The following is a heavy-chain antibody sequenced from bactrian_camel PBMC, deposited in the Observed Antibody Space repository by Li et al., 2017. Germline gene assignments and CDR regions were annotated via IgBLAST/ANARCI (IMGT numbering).Heavy chain of an antibody. Sequence: VQLVESGGGSVQAGGSLRLSCNASQWSDKEHCLGWFRQAPGKEREGVAAIRSDGGTVYADWARGRFTISRDNAKNTVSLLMNSLKPEDTATYYCAADLVTDEPSLVEREYYYWGQ. CDR3: AADLVTDEPSLVEREYYY. D-gene: IGHD1*01. V-gene: IGHV3S53*01. CDR1: QWSDKEHC. CDR2: IRSDGGT. J-gene: IGHJ4*01.